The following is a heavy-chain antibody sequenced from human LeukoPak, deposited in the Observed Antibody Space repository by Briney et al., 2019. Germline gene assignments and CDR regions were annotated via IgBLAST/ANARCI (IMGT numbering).Heavy chain of an antibody. J-gene: IGHJ4*02. CDR1: GGSFSGYY. V-gene: IGHV4-34*01. Sequence: PSETLSLTCAVYGGSFSGYYWSWIRQPPGKGLEWIGEINHSGSTNYNPSLKSRVTISVDTSKNQFSLKLSSVTAAGTAVYYCARGYHSYDFWSGYYPLLYFDYWGQGTLVTVSS. CDR3: ARGYHSYDFWSGYYPLLYFDY. D-gene: IGHD3-3*01. CDR2: INHSGST.